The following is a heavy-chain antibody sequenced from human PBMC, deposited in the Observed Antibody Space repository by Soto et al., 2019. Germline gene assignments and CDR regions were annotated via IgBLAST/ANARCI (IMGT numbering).Heavy chain of an antibody. D-gene: IGHD3-22*01. CDR1: GGSISSYY. CDR2: IYYSGST. J-gene: IGHJ4*02. V-gene: IGHV4-59*01. Sequence: SETLSLTCTVSGGSISSYYWSWIRQPPGKGLEWIGYIYYSGSTNYNPSLKSRVTISVDTSKNQFSLKLSSVTAADTAVYYCARVIGPYYYDSSGYYDYWGQGTLVTVSS. CDR3: ARVIGPYYYDSSGYYDY.